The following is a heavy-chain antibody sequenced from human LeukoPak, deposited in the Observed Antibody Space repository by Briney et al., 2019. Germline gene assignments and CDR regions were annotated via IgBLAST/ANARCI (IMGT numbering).Heavy chain of an antibody. Sequence: PGRSLRLSCAASGFTFSSYAMHWVRQAPGKGLELVAVISYDGSNKYYADSVKGRFTISRDNSKNTLYLQMNSLRAEDTAVYYCAKALGYCSGGSCRKGLHYWGQGTLVTVSS. J-gene: IGHJ4*02. CDR1: GFTFSSYA. V-gene: IGHV3-30*04. D-gene: IGHD2-15*01. CDR3: AKALGYCSGGSCRKGLHY. CDR2: ISYDGSNK.